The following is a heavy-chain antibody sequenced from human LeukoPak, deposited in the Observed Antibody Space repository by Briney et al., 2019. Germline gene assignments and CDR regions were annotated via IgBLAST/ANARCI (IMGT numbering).Heavy chain of an antibody. V-gene: IGHV4-59*12. J-gene: IGHJ3*02. Sequence: PGGSLRLSCAASGFPFSSYEMNWVPQAPGKGLEWIGNIFYSGSTYYSPSLRSRVTISLDTSRNQFSLKLNSVTAADTAVYYCAKSNGYGLVDIWGQGTMVTVSS. CDR2: IFYSGST. CDR1: GFPFSSYE. CDR3: AKSNGYGLVDI. D-gene: IGHD3-10*01.